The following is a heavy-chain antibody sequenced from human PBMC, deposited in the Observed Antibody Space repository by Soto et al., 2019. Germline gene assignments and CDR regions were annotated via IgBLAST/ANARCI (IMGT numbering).Heavy chain of an antibody. CDR2: INAGNGNT. CDR3: ARDGGAGITIFGVVILNWFDP. V-gene: IGHV1-3*01. D-gene: IGHD3-3*01. CDR1: GYTFTSYA. J-gene: IGHJ5*02. Sequence: QVQLVQSGAEVKKPGASVKVSCKASGYTFTSYAIHWVRQAPGQRLEWMGWINAGNGNTKYSQKFQGRVTITRDTSASTAYMELSSLRSEDTAVYYCARDGGAGITIFGVVILNWFDPWGQGTLVTVSS.